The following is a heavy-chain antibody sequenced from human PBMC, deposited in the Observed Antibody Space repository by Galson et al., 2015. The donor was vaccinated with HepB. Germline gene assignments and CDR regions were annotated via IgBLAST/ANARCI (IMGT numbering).Heavy chain of an antibody. J-gene: IGHJ4*02. CDR1: GGTFSSYT. D-gene: IGHD4-23*01. CDR2: IIPILGIA. CDR3: ARDPHGGNSY. Sequence: SVKVSCKASGGTFSSYTISWVRQAPGQGLEWMGRIIPILGIANYAQKFQGRVTITADKSTSTAYMELSSLRSEDTAVYYCARDPHGGNSYWGQGTLVTVSS. V-gene: IGHV1-69*04.